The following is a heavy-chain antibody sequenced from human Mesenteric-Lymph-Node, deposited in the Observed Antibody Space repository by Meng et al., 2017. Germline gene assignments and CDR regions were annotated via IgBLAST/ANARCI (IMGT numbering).Heavy chain of an antibody. V-gene: IGHV4-34*01. Sequence: QVQLEQRGGGTLKPSETPSLTCVVYGGTFSGYYWSWIRQPPGKGLEWIGEINHSGSTNYNPSLKSRVTISVDTSKNQFSLKLSSVTAADTAVYYCARDHAGFDPWGQGTLVTVSS. CDR2: INHSGST. CDR1: GGTFSGYY. CDR3: ARDHAGFDP. J-gene: IGHJ5*02.